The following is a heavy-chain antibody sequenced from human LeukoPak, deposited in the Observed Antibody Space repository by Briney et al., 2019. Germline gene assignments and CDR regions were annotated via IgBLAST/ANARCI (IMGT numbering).Heavy chain of an antibody. CDR3: ARVAIDFWSGYYTYFDY. D-gene: IGHD3-3*01. CDR1: GYTFTSCD. CDR2: MNPNSGNT. J-gene: IGHJ4*02. V-gene: IGHV1-8*01. Sequence: ASVKVSCKASGYTFTSCDINWVRQATGQGLEWMGWMNPNSGNTGYAQKFQGRVTMTRNTSISTAYMELRSLRSDDTAVYYCARVAIDFWSGYYTYFDYWGQGTLVTVSS.